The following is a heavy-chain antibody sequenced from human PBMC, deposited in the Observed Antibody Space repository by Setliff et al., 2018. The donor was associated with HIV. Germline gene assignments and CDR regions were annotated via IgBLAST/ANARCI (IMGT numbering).Heavy chain of an antibody. Sequence: PSETLSLTCTVSGGSINSGGYYWVWIRQPALKGLEWIGRIYTSGLTNYNPSLKSRVTISVDTSKNQVSLKLSSVTASDTAVYYCARGRYIVIRGDAGMDVWGPGPTVTVSS. J-gene: IGHJ6*02. D-gene: IGHD3-10*01. V-gene: IGHV4-61*02. CDR3: ARGRYIVIRGDAGMDV. CDR2: IYTSGLT. CDR1: GGSINSGGYY.